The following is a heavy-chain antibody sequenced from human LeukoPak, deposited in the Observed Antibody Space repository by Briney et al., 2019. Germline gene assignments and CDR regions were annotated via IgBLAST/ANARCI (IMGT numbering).Heavy chain of an antibody. D-gene: IGHD3-9*01. Sequence: ASVKVSCKASGYTFTSYDINWVRQATGQGLEWMGWMNPNSGNTGYAQKFQGRVTMTRNTSISTAYMELSSLRSEDTAVYYCARALRYFDWLRGTRNWFDPWGQGTLVTVSS. CDR3: ARALRYFDWLRGTRNWFDP. V-gene: IGHV1-8*01. CDR2: MNPNSGNT. CDR1: GYTFTSYD. J-gene: IGHJ5*02.